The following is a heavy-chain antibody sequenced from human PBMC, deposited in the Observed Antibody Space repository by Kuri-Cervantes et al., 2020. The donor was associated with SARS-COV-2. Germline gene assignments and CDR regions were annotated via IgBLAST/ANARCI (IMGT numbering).Heavy chain of an antibody. CDR1: GFPFNTYT. V-gene: IGHV3-21*04. CDR2: ISSSSSYI. D-gene: IGHD3-10*01. J-gene: IGHJ4*02. CDR3: ARGGHAQGSGRPPDY. Sequence: GESLKISCAASGFPFNTYTMNWVRQAPGKGLEWVSSISSSSSYIYYADSVKGRFTISRDNAKNSLYLQMNSLRAEDTALYYCARGGHAQGSGRPPDYWGQGTLVTVSS.